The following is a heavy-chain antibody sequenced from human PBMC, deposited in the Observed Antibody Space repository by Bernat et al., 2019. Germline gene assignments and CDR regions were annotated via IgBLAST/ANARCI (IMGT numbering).Heavy chain of an antibody. D-gene: IGHD3-16*02. CDR3: AREGNYVWGSYRSPSGYNWFDP. CDR2: IYHSGST. V-gene: IGHV4-38-2*02. Sequence: QVQLQESGPGLVKPSETLSLTCAVSGYSISSGYYWGWIRQPPGKGLEWIGSIYHSGSTYYNPSLKSRVTISVDTSKNQFSLKLSSVTAADTAVYYCAREGNYVWGSYRSPSGYNWFDPWGQGTLVTVSS. J-gene: IGHJ5*02. CDR1: GYSISSGYY.